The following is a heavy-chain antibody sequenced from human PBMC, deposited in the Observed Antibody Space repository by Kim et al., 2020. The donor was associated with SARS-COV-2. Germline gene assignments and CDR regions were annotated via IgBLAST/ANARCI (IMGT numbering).Heavy chain of an antibody. J-gene: IGHJ4*02. CDR2: GST. D-gene: IGHD5-12*01. Sequence: GSTNYADSVTGRFTTSRGTSKTTMYLQMNSLRAEDTAVYYCAKEEVATFWGQGTLVTVSS. V-gene: IGHV3-23*01. CDR3: AKEEVATF.